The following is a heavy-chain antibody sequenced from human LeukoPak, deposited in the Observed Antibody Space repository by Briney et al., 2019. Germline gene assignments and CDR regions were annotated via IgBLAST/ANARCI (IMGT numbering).Heavy chain of an antibody. CDR2: IRSNGWAT. CDR3: VKDRDGGNFYFDY. Sequence: PGGSLRLSCAASGFTFSSFGMHWVRQAPGKGLEWVSFIRSNGWATDYANSVKGRLTISRDNSKSTLYVQMNSLRVEDTAVYYCVKDRDGGNFYFDYWGQGVPVTVSS. D-gene: IGHD4-23*01. CDR1: GFTFSSFG. V-gene: IGHV3-30*02. J-gene: IGHJ4*02.